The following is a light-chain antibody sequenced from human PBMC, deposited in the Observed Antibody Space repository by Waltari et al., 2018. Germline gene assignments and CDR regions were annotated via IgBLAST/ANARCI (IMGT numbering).Light chain of an antibody. CDR1: QSLLHSNGYNY. CDR2: SGS. Sequence: DIVMTQSPLSLPVTPGEPASISCRSSQSLLHSNGYNYLGWYLQKPGQSPQLLIYSGSNRASGVPDRVSGSGSGTDFTLKISRVEAEDVGIYYCMQGLQTPWTFGQGTKVEIK. J-gene: IGKJ1*01. V-gene: IGKV2-28*01. CDR3: MQGLQTPWT.